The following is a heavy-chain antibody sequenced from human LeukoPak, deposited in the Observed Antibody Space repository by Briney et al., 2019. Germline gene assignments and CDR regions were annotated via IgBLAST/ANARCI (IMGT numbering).Heavy chain of an antibody. D-gene: IGHD1-26*01. CDR3: ARDVPYYPGPRAFDI. Sequence: SETLSLTCTVSGGSISSGDYYWSWIRQPPGKGLEWIGYIYYSGSTYYNPSLKSRVTISVDTSKNQFSLKLSSVTPEDTAVYYCARDVPYYPGPRAFDIWGQGTMVTVSS. CDR1: GGSISSGDYY. J-gene: IGHJ3*02. CDR2: IYYSGST. V-gene: IGHV4-30-4*08.